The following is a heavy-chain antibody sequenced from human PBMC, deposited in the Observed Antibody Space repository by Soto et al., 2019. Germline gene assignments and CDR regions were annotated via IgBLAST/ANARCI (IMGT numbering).Heavy chain of an antibody. D-gene: IGHD3-16*01. CDR3: ARVGAVEY. CDR1: GFTFSTYG. CDR2: ISSGASTI. Sequence: EVHLVESGGGLVQPGGSLRLSCVVSGFTFSTYGMTWVRQAPGKGLEWISYISSGASTIFYADSVKGRFTISRDDAKNSLYLHMNSLRDEDTAVYYCARVGAVEYWGQGTLVTVSS. J-gene: IGHJ4*02. V-gene: IGHV3-48*02.